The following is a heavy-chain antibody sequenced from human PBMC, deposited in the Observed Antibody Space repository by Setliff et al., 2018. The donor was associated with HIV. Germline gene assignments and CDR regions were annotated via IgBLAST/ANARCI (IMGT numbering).Heavy chain of an antibody. D-gene: IGHD3-22*01. CDR1: GFTFSAYR. Sequence: GGSLRLSCAASGFTFSAYRMNWVRQAPGKGLEWVSSISSSGNTRYYADSVKGRFTISRDNAKNSLYLQMNSLGAEDTAVYYCAKSYFDRSGYLGSWGQGTLVTVPQ. CDR3: AKSYFDRSGYLGS. CDR2: ISSSGNTR. J-gene: IGHJ5*02. V-gene: IGHV3-48*01.